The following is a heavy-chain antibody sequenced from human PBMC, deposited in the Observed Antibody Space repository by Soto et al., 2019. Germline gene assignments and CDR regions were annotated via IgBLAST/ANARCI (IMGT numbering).Heavy chain of an antibody. CDR2: IYCDDDK. CDR1: GFALSTSGVG. Sequence: QITLKESGPTLVKPTQTLTLTCTFSGFALSTSGVGVGWIRQPPGKALEWLALIYCDDDKRYSPSLKSRLTTAKDTSKHQVVLTMTNMDPVDTATYDCAHRTWYSSDWQPPDAFDIWGQGTTVTVSS. J-gene: IGHJ3*02. CDR3: AHRTWYSSDWQPPDAFDI. V-gene: IGHV2-5*02. D-gene: IGHD6-19*01.